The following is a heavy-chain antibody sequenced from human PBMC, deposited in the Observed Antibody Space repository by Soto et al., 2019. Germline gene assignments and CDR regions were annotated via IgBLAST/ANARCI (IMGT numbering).Heavy chain of an antibody. CDR3: ARSGAWNYYYMDV. D-gene: IGHD1-1*01. CDR1: GYSFTSYW. J-gene: IGHJ6*03. Sequence: GESLKISCKGSGYSFTSYWIGWVRQMPGKGLEWMGIIYPGDSDTRYSPSFQGQVTISADKSISTAYLQWSSLKASDTATYYCARSGAWNYYYMDVWGKGTTVTVSS. CDR2: IYPGDSDT. V-gene: IGHV5-51*01.